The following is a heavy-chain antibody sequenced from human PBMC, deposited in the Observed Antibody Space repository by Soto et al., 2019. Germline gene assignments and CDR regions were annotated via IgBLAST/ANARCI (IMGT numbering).Heavy chain of an antibody. V-gene: IGHV4-4*07. CDR1: GGSISNYY. J-gene: IGHJ4*02. CDR3: ARYRNSGSWSKFDY. Sequence: PSETLSLTCTVSGGSISNYYCNWIRQPSGKGLEWIGRIDTSGSTNYNPSLKSRVTMSVDTSKQEFSLKLSSVTAADTALYYCARYRNSGSWSKFDYWGQGTRVTVSS. CDR2: IDTSGST. D-gene: IGHD6-13*01.